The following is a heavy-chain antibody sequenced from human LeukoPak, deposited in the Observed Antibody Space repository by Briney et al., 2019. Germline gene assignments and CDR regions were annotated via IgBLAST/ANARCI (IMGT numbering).Heavy chain of an antibody. V-gene: IGHV4-38-2*01. D-gene: IGHD6-13*01. J-gene: IGHJ4*02. CDR3: ARHRWQQLYYFDS. Sequence: PSETLSLTCAVSSYSISSGFYWGWIRPPPGKGLEWSAAISHSGGTYYNPSLKSRVTLSIDTSKNQFSLRLSSVTAADTAVYYCARHRWQQLYYFDSWGRGTLVTVSS. CDR2: ISHSGGT. CDR1: SYSISSGFY.